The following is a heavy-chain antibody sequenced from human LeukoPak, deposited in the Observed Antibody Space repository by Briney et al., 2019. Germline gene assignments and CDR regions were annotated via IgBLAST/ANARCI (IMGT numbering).Heavy chain of an antibody. CDR1: GGSFSGYY. D-gene: IGHD3-22*01. V-gene: IGHV4-34*01. Sequence: PSETLSLTCAVYGGSFSGYYWSWIRQPPGKGLEWIGEINHSGSTKYNPSLKSRVTISVDTSKNQFSLKLSSVTAADTAVYYCARGAPPSRGYYDSSGYYWGRYYYYAMDVWGQGTTVTVSS. J-gene: IGHJ6*02. CDR2: INHSGST. CDR3: ARGAPPSRGYYDSSGYYWGRYYYYAMDV.